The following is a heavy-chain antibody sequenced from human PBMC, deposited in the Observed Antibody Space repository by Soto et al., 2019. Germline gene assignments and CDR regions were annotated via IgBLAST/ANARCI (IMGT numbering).Heavy chain of an antibody. V-gene: IGHV3-53*01. CDR2: IYSGGST. D-gene: IGHD2-15*01. J-gene: IGHJ4*02. Sequence: GGSLRLSCAASGFTVSSNYMSWVRQAPGKGLEWVSVIYSGGSTYYADSVKGRFTISRDNSKNTLYLQMNSLRAEDTAVYYCARGLFPAAATTFDYWGQGTLVTVSS. CDR3: ARGLFPAAATTFDY. CDR1: GFTVSSNY.